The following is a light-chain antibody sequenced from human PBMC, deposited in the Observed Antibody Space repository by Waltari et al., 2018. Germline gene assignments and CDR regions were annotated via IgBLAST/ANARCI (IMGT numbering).Light chain of an antibody. CDR3: QQGNTFPPT. J-gene: IGKJ1*01. CDR2: GVS. V-gene: IGKV1-12*01. Sequence: EIKMTQSPSSVSASVGDRVTITCRATDDVSSALAWYQQKPGHAPKLPIYGVSRLQSEAPSRFSGSGSGTNFILTINNLQPEDLATYYCQQGNTFPPTFGQGTRVYI. CDR1: DDVSSA.